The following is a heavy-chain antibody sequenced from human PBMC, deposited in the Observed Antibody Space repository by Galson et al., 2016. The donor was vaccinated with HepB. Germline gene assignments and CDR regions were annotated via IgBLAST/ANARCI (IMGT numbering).Heavy chain of an antibody. CDR2: IGQDESHK. CDR1: GFSFSNSW. V-gene: IGHV3-7*04. CDR3: ARDRGWQQFDF. J-gene: IGHJ4*02. D-gene: IGHD5-24*01. Sequence: SLRLSCAASGFSFSNSWMTWVRQTPGKALERVANIGQDESHKYYVASVRGRFTISRDNAKSSLYLQMNTLRAEDTAVYYCARDRGWQQFDFWGQGTPVTVSS.